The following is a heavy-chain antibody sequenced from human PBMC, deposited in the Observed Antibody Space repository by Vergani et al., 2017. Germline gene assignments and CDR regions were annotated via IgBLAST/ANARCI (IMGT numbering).Heavy chain of an antibody. Sequence: EVQLVESGGGLVKPGGSLRLSCAASGFTFSSYSMNWVRQAPGKGLEWVSSISSSSSYIYYADSVKGRFTISRDNAKNSLYLQMNSLRAEDTAVYYCARDPTPQYCSGGSCYSGWFDPWGQGTLVTVSA. CDR1: GFTFSSYS. D-gene: IGHD2-15*01. CDR2: ISSSSSYI. J-gene: IGHJ5*02. CDR3: ARDPTPQYCSGGSCYSGWFDP. V-gene: IGHV3-21*01.